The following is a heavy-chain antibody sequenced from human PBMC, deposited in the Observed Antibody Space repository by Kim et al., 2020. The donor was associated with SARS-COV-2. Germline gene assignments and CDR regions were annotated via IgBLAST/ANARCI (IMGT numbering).Heavy chain of an antibody. CDR2: IYPGDSDT. D-gene: IGHD3-22*01. V-gene: IGHV5-51*01. Sequence: GESLKISCKGSGYSFTSYWIGWVRQMPGKGLEWMGIIYPGDSDTRYSPSFQGQVTISADKSISTAYLQWSSLKASDTAMYYCARHQGLGSYYDSSGYSGSGYFDYWGQGTLVTVSS. CDR3: ARHQGLGSYYDSSGYSGSGYFDY. CDR1: GYSFTSYW. J-gene: IGHJ4*02.